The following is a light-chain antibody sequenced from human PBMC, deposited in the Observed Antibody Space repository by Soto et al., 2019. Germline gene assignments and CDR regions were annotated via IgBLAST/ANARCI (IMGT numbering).Light chain of an antibody. Sequence: QSLLDQPPSASGSPLQSTAPSSTATNTDIGAYDYVSWYQQFPDKPPKLIIYEVSHRPSGVSDRFSGSKSVNTATLTISRLQAEDEADYYCSSYTSSSTRVFGTGTKVTVL. CDR3: SSYTSSSTRV. V-gene: IGLV2-14*03. CDR1: NTDIGAYDY. J-gene: IGLJ1*01. CDR2: EVS.